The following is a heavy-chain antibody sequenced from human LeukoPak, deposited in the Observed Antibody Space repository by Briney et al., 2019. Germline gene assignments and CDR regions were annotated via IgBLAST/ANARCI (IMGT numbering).Heavy chain of an antibody. D-gene: IGHD2-2*01. CDR1: GGSFSGYY. Sequence: SETLSLTCAVSGGSFSGYYWSWIRQPPGKGQEWIGEINHSGSTNYNPSLKSRVTISVDTSKNQFSLKLSSVTAADTAVYYCARGGDCSSTSCYVGMDVWGQGTTVTVSS. V-gene: IGHV4-34*01. CDR3: ARGGDCSSTSCYVGMDV. J-gene: IGHJ6*02. CDR2: INHSGST.